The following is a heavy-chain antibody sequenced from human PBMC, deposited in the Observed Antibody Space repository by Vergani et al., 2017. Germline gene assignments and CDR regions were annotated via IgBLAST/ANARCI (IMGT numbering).Heavy chain of an antibody. CDR1: GFTVSSNY. CDR3: ARDPVWFGELSHYYYGMDV. J-gene: IGHJ6*02. Sequence: EVKLVETGGGLIQPGGSLRLSCAASGFTVSSNYMSWVRQAPGKGLEWVSVIYSGGSTYYADSVKGRFTISRDNSKNALYLQMNSLRAEDTAVYYCARDPVWFGELSHYYYGMDVWGQGTTVTVSS. V-gene: IGHV3-53*02. CDR2: IYSGGST. D-gene: IGHD3-10*01.